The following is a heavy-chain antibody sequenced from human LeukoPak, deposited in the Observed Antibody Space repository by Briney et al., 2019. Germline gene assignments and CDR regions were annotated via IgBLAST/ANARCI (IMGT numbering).Heavy chain of an antibody. CDR1: GYSFSSYW. D-gene: IGHD4-17*01. Sequence: GESLKISCKGSGYSFSSYWIGWVRQMPGKGLEWMGIIYPGDSATRYSPSFQGQVTISADKSISTAYLQWSSLKASDSAMYYCARHLPPWKTTVTSFDYWGQGTLVTVSS. J-gene: IGHJ4*02. CDR3: ARHLPPWKTTVTSFDY. CDR2: IYPGDSAT. V-gene: IGHV5-51*01.